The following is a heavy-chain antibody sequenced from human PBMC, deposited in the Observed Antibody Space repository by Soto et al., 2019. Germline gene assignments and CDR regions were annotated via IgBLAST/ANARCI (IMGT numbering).Heavy chain of an antibody. J-gene: IGHJ6*02. V-gene: IGHV1-69*12. CDR2: IIPIFGTA. D-gene: IGHD3-3*01. CDR3: ARVEGITIFGVVHYYYYGMDV. CDR1: GGTFSSYA. Sequence: QVQLVQSGAEVKKPGSSVKVSCKASGGTFSSYAISWVRQAPGQGLEWMGGIIPIFGTANYAQKFQGRVTITADESTSTAYMELSSLRSEDMAVYYCARVEGITIFGVVHYYYYGMDVWGQGTTVTVSS.